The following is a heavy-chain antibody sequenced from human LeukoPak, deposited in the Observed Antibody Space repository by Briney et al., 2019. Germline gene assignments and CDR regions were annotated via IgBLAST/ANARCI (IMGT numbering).Heavy chain of an antibody. V-gene: IGHV1-2*02. CDR1: GYTFTDYY. J-gene: IGHJ4*02. D-gene: IGHD3-9*01. CDR3: ARADVLRYFDWFERFDY. Sequence: ASVKVSCKASGYTFTDYYMHWVRQAPGQGLEWMGWINPNSGDTNFAQKFEGRVTMIRDTSISTAYMDLSRLRDDDTAVYYCARADVLRYFDWFERFDYWGQGTLVTVSS. CDR2: INPNSGDT.